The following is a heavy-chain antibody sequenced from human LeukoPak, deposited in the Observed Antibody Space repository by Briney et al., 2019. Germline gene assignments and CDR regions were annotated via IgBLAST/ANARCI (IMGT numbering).Heavy chain of an antibody. CDR3: ARRGYSYGYYWFDR. V-gene: IGHV7-4-1*02. Sequence: ASVKVSCKASGYTFTSYAMNWVRQAPGQGLEWMGWINTNTGNPTYAQGFTGRCVFSLDTSFNTAYLQISSLKAEDTAVYYCARRGYSYGYYWFDRWGQGTLVTVSS. J-gene: IGHJ5*02. CDR1: GYTFTSYA. D-gene: IGHD5-18*01. CDR2: INTNTGNP.